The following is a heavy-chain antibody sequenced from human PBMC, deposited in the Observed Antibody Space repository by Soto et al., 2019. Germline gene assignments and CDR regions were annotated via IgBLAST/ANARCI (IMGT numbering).Heavy chain of an antibody. CDR1: GFTFNRHA. D-gene: IGHD3-22*01. V-gene: IGHV3-23*01. J-gene: IGHJ4*02. Sequence: GGSLRLSCAASGFTFNRHAMTWVRQAPGKGLEWVSAISGAGVGTYYADSVKGRFTISRDNSKNTLYLQMNSLRAEDTAVYYCAKTLTYSSGWDSWGQGTLVTVSS. CDR2: ISGAGVGT. CDR3: AKTLTYSSGWDS.